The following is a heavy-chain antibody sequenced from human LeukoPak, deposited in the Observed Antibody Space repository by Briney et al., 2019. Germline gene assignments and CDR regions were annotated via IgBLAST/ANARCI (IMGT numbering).Heavy chain of an antibody. J-gene: IGHJ4*02. V-gene: IGHV1-2*02. Sequence: GASVKVSCKSSGYTFTCYYMHWGRQAPGQRLEWMGWINPNNGDTKFAQDFQGRVTLTRDMSITTAYMEINRLRSDDTAVYYCARDQIAAPDNFDYWGQGTVVIVST. CDR2: INPNNGDT. CDR3: ARDQIAAPDNFDY. D-gene: IGHD6-6*01. CDR1: GYTFTCYY.